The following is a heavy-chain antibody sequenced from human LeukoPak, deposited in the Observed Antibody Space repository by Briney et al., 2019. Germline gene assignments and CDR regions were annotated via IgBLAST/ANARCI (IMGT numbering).Heavy chain of an antibody. CDR1: GYSISSGYN. V-gene: IGHV4-38-2*02. CDR2: THHNGPT. D-gene: IGHD1-26*01. J-gene: IGHJ4*02. Sequence: ASETLSLTCSVSGYSISSGYNWGWIRQPPGKGPEWIGSTHHNGPTFYHPSLKIRVTISVDTSLNQVSLNLNSVTAADTAVYYCAREQWGSTFPDYWGQGVLVIVSS. CDR3: AREQWGSTFPDY.